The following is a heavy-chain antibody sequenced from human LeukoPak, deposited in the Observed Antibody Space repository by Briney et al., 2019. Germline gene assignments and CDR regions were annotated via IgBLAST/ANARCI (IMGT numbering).Heavy chain of an antibody. CDR3: ARPIVGYDYFDS. J-gene: IGHJ4*02. Sequence: GGSLRLSCAASGFSFSSSSMHWVRQTPGKELEWVALISFDGSNRYSADSVKGRFTISRDNSKNTLYLQMNSLRIEDTAVYYCARPIVGYDYFDSWGQGTLVTVSS. CDR2: ISFDGSNR. D-gene: IGHD5-12*01. CDR1: GFSFSSSS. V-gene: IGHV3-30*04.